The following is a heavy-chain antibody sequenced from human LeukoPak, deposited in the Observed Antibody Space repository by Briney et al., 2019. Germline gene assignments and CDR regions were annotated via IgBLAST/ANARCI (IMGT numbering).Heavy chain of an antibody. CDR2: INHSGST. Sequence: SETLSLTCAVYGGSLSGYYWSWIRQPPGKGLEWIGEINHSGSTNYNPSLKSRVTISVDTSKNQFSLKLSSVTAADTAVYYCARGQTTGYYYYYMDVWGKGTTVTVSS. D-gene: IGHD1-1*01. V-gene: IGHV4-34*01. CDR1: GGSLSGYY. CDR3: ARGQTTGYYYYYMDV. J-gene: IGHJ6*03.